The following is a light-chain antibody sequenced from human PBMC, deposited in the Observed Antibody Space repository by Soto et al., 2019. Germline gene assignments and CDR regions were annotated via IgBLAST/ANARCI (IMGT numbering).Light chain of an antibody. J-gene: IGLJ1*01. V-gene: IGLV2-8*01. CDR2: EVS. Sequence: QSALTQPPSASGAPGQSITISCTGTSSDVGGYNYVSWYQQHPGKAPKLMIYEVSKRPSGVPDRFSGSKSGNTASLTVSGLQAEDEADYYCSSYAGGYNFFYVFGTGTKVTVL. CDR1: SSDVGGYNY. CDR3: SSYAGGYNFFYV.